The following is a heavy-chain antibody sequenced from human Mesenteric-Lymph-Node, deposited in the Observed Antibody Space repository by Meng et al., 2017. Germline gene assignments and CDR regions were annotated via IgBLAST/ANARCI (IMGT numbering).Heavy chain of an antibody. CDR1: GGSFSCYY. Sequence: QVQLKEGGAGLLKTSDTLSLTCAVYGGSFSCYYWSWIRQPPGKGLEWIGEINHSGSTNYNPSLKSRVTISVDTSKNQFSLKLSSVTAADTAVYYCARGYYDSSGYGYWYFDLWGRGTLVTVSS. D-gene: IGHD3-22*01. J-gene: IGHJ2*01. CDR2: INHSGST. CDR3: ARGYYDSSGYGYWYFDL. V-gene: IGHV4-34*01.